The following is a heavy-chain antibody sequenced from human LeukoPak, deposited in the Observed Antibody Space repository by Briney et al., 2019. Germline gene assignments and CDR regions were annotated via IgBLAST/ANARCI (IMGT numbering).Heavy chain of an antibody. D-gene: IGHD2-15*01. CDR2: IKHDASEE. CDR3: ARVGCTGGSCLAYNYYAMDV. J-gene: IGHJ6*02. V-gene: IGHV3-7*02. Sequence: PGGSLRLSCAASGFTFNIFWMSWVRQAPGKGLEWVANIKHDASEEYYGDSVRGRFTISRDNAKNSLILQMNSLRAEDTAVYYCARVGCTGGSCLAYNYYAMDVWGQGTTVTVSS. CDR1: GFTFNIFW.